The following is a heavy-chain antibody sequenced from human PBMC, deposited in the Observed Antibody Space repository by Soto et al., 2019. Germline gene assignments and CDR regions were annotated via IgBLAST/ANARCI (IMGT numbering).Heavy chain of an antibody. Sequence: SETLSLTCTVSGGSISSYYWSWIRQPAGKGLEWIGRIYTSGSTNYNPSLKSRVTMSVDTSKDQFSLKLSSVTAADTAVYYCARGRGYYDSSWVYYYGMDVWGQGTTVTVSS. V-gene: IGHV4-4*07. D-gene: IGHD3-22*01. J-gene: IGHJ6*02. CDR3: ARGRGYYDSSWVYYYGMDV. CDR2: IYTSGST. CDR1: GGSISSYY.